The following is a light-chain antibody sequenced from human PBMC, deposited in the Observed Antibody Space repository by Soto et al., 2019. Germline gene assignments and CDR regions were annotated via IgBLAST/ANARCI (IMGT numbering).Light chain of an antibody. V-gene: IGKV4-1*01. J-gene: IGKJ1*01. CDR2: WAS. CDR3: QQYYSTPQK. Sequence: IVMTQSPDSLAVSLGDRATINCKSSQSVLYSSNNKNYLAWYQQKPGQPPKLLIYWASTRESGVPDRFSGSGSGTDFTLTISSLQAEDVAVYYCQQYYSTPQKFGQGTKVDIK. CDR1: QSVLYSSNNKNY.